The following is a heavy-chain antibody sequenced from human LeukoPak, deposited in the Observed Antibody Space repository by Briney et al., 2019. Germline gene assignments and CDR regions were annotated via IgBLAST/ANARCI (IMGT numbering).Heavy chain of an antibody. D-gene: IGHD1-26*01. CDR3: GRGLRYSESYVVEY. V-gene: IGHV4-30-4*08. CDR1: GGSISSGGYY. Sequence: SETLSLTCTASGGSISSGGYYWSWIRQHPGKGLEWIGYIYYSGSTYYNPSLKSRVTMSIDASTNQFSLKLNSVTAADTAVYHCGRGLRYSESYVVEYWGLGTLVTVSS. CDR2: IYYSGST. J-gene: IGHJ4*02.